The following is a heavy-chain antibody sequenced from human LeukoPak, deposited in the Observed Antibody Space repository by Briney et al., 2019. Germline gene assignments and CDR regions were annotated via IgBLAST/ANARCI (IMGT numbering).Heavy chain of an antibody. CDR3: ASASSKYYDFWSGLYYYYYYMDV. CDR1: GGSISSHY. Sequence: SETLSLTCTVSGGSISSHYWSWIRQPPGKGLEWIGYIYYSGSTNYNPSLKSRVTISVDTSKNQFSLKLSSVTAEDTAVYYCASASSKYYDFWSGLYYYYYYMDVWGKGTTVTVSS. CDR2: IYYSGST. J-gene: IGHJ6*03. V-gene: IGHV4-59*11. D-gene: IGHD3-3*01.